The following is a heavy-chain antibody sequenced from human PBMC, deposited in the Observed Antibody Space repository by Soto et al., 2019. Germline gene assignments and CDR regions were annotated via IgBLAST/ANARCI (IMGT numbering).Heavy chain of an antibody. CDR3: ARVSGIAVVTATQGY. CDR2: INPNSGGT. D-gene: IGHD2-21*02. CDR1: GYTFTGYY. J-gene: IGHJ4*02. Sequence: GASVKVSCKASGYTFTGYYMHWVLQAPGQGLEWMGWINPNSGGTNYAQKFQGRVTMTRDTSISTAYMELSRLRSDDTAVYYCARVSGIAVVTATQGYWGQGTLVTVSS. V-gene: IGHV1-2*02.